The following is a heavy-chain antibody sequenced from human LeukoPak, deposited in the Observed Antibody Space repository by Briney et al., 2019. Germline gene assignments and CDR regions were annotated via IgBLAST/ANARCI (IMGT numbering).Heavy chain of an antibody. CDR1: GGSFSGYY. V-gene: IGHV4-34*01. CDR3: ARGRGWDWFDP. D-gene: IGHD1-26*01. CDR2: INHSGST. J-gene: IGHJ5*02. Sequence: SETLSLTCAVYGGSFSGYYWSWIRQPPGKGLEWIGEINHSGSTNYNPSLKSRVTMSVDTSKNQFSLKLSSVTAADTAVYYCARGRGWDWFDPWGQGTLVTVSS.